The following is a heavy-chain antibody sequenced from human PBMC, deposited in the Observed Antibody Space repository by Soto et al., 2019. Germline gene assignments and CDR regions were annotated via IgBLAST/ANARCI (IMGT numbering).Heavy chain of an antibody. Sequence: KASETLSLTCAVYGGSFSDYFWTWIRQPPGKGLEWIGEINRSGSTNFNPSLKSRVAISADTSRNQFSLRVTSVTAADTAVYYCAGREFASSSFHYYYYAVDVWGQGTTVTVSS. CDR2: INRSGST. CDR3: AGREFASSSFHYYYYAVDV. J-gene: IGHJ6*02. CDR1: GGSFSDYF. D-gene: IGHD6-6*01. V-gene: IGHV4-34*01.